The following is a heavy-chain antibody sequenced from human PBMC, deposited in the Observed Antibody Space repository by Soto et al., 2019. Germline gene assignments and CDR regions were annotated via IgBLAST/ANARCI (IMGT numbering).Heavy chain of an antibody. CDR1: GDSISSGTYY. D-gene: IGHD2-2*01. CDR3: ARDLRESSAYAL. V-gene: IGHV4-61*01. CDR2: IYYRGGT. Sequence: QVQLQESGPGLVKPSETLSLTCSVSGDSISSGTYYWSWIRQSPGKELEWIGYIYYRGGTNYNPSLKSRVTISLETSKNQFSLNLSSVTAADTAIYYCARDLRESSAYALWGQGILVTVSS. J-gene: IGHJ4*02.